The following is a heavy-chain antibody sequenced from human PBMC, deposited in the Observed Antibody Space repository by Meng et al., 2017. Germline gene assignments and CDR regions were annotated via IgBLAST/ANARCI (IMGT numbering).Heavy chain of an antibody. V-gene: IGHV1-69*06. CDR1: GGTLSSYA. CDR2: IIPIFGTA. Sequence: VHLVRSGVGVKKPGYSVKVDCKASGGTLSSYAISWVRQAPGQGLEWMGGIIPIFGTANYAQKFQGRVTITADKSTSTAYMELSSLRSEDTAVYYCARARGSSGYYAFDYWGQGTLVTVSS. CDR3: ARARGSSGYYAFDY. J-gene: IGHJ4*02. D-gene: IGHD3-22*01.